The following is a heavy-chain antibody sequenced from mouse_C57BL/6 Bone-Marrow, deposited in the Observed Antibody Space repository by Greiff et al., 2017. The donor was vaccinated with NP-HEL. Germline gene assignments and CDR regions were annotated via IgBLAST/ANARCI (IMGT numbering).Heavy chain of an antibody. CDR1: GYTFTSYG. CDR3: TRHYYGSSHFDY. J-gene: IGHJ2*01. CDR2: IYPRSGNT. V-gene: IGHV1-81*01. Sequence: QVQLQQSGAELARPGASVKLSCKASGYTFTSYGIRWVKQRTGQGLEWIGEIYPRSGNTYYNEKFKGKATLTADKSSSTAYMELRRLTAADSAVYFCTRHYYGSSHFDYWGQGTTLTVSS. D-gene: IGHD1-1*01.